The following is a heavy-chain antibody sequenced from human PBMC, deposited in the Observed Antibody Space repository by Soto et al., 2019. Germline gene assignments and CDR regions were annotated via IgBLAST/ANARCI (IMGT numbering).Heavy chain of an antibody. V-gene: IGHV4-30-2*01. Sequence: SETLSLTCAVSGGSISSGGYSWSWIRQPPGKGLEWIGYIYHSGSTYYNPSLKSRVTISVDRSKNQFSLKLSSVTAADTAVYYCARGPPSNYYGSGFGDGFGIWGQGTMVTVSS. CDR3: ARGPPSNYYGSGFGDGFGI. J-gene: IGHJ3*02. CDR2: IYHSGST. D-gene: IGHD3-10*01. CDR1: GGSISSGGYS.